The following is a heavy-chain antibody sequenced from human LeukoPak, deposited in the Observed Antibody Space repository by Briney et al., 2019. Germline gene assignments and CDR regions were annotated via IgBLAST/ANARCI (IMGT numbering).Heavy chain of an antibody. J-gene: IGHJ5*02. Sequence: GGSLRLSGTASGFTFGDYAMSWVRQAPGKGLEWVGFIRSKAYGGTTEYAASVKGRFTISRDDSKSIAYLQMNSLKTEDTAVYYCTRVRQWLVRRFDPWGQGTLVTVSS. V-gene: IGHV3-49*04. CDR3: TRVRQWLVRRFDP. D-gene: IGHD6-19*01. CDR1: GFTFGDYA. CDR2: IRSKAYGGTT.